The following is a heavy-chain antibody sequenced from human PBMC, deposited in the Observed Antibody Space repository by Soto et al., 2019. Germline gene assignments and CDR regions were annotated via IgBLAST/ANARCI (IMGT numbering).Heavy chain of an antibody. V-gene: IGHV4-59*01. CDR2: IYYSGST. CDR3: AREAEGAFDY. D-gene: IGHD6-13*01. CDR1: GGYISSYY. J-gene: IGHJ4*02. Sequence: SETLSLTCTVSGGYISSYYWSWIRQPPEKGLEWIGYIYYSGSTNYNPSLKSRVTISVDTSKNQFSLKLSSVTAADTAVYYCAREAEGAFDYWGQGTLVTVSS.